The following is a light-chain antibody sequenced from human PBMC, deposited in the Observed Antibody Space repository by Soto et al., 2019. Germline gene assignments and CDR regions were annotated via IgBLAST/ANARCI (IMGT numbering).Light chain of an antibody. Sequence: DIQMTQSPSSLSAFVGDSVTITCRASQTISTYLNWYQHKSGEAPKVLIYGASNLASGVPSRFRGSKSGTDFNLTITGLQLEDFATYYCQQSYSPLRTFGGGTKVEI. CDR2: GAS. CDR3: QQSYSPLRT. V-gene: IGKV1-39*01. J-gene: IGKJ4*01. CDR1: QTISTY.